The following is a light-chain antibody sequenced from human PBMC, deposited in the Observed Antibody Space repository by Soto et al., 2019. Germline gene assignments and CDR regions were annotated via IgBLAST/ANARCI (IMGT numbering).Light chain of an antibody. J-gene: IGLJ2*01. V-gene: IGLV2-8*01. CDR3: SSYGGSNNLL. CDR2: EVS. Sequence: QSVLTQPPSASGSPGQSVTISCTGTSSDIGTYDYVSWYQQHPGEAPKLVIYEVSKRPSGVPDRFSGSKSDNTASLTVSGLQADDEAEYYCSSYGGSNNLLFGGGTKLTVL. CDR1: SSDIGTYDY.